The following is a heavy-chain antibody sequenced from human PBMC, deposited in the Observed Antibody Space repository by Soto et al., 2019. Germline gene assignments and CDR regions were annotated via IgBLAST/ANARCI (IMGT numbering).Heavy chain of an antibody. CDR2: IFPSDSGT. Sequence: GESLKISCRTSGYRFTSYWIAWVRQMPGKGLEWMGIIFPSDSGTRYSPSFQGQVTISADRSTSTVFLQWASLKASDTAVYFCARKDKSGYFNWFDPWGQGTLVTVSS. CDR1: GYRFTSYW. D-gene: IGHD3-22*01. J-gene: IGHJ5*02. CDR3: ARKDKSGYFNWFDP. V-gene: IGHV5-51*01.